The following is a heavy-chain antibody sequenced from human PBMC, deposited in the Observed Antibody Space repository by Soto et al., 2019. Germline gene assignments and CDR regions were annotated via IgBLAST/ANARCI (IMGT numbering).Heavy chain of an antibody. CDR1: GFTFSSYS. CDR2: ISSSSSTI. CDR3: ASHDYGDYVDY. Sequence: EVQLVESGGGLVQPGGSLRLSCAASGFTFSSYSMNWVRQAPGKGLEWVSYISSSSSTISYADSVKGRFTISRDNAKNSLYLQMNSLRAEDTAVYYCASHDYGDYVDYWGQGTRVTVSS. V-gene: IGHV3-48*01. D-gene: IGHD4-17*01. J-gene: IGHJ4*02.